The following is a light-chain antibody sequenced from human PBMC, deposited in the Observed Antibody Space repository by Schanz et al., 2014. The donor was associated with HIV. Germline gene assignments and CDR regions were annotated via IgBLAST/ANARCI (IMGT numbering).Light chain of an antibody. CDR2: STS. Sequence: EIVLTQSPVILSLSPGERATLSCRASQTVSSNSLGWYQQKRGQVPRLLIYSTSRRANGIPDRFSGSGSGTDFTLTISSLEPEDFAVYYCQQYGSSPCTFGQGTKLEIK. CDR1: QTVSSNS. V-gene: IGKV3-20*01. J-gene: IGKJ2*02. CDR3: QQYGSSPCT.